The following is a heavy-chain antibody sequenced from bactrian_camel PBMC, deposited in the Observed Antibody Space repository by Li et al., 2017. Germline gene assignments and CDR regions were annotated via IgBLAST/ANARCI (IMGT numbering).Heavy chain of an antibody. CDR3: ASQVRSYSGSWCAQRRHEYNY. D-gene: IGHD3*01. J-gene: IGHJ4*01. Sequence: VQLVESGGGSVQAGGSLKLSCATSGYTSRNYCIGWFRQAPGKEREGVASIFNDGGSTYYADSVKGRFTISHDNAKNTLYLQMNSLKPEDTAMYYCASQVRSYSGSWCAQRRHEYNYWGQGTQVTVS. CDR2: IFNDGGST. V-gene: IGHV3S1*01. CDR1: GYTSRNYC.